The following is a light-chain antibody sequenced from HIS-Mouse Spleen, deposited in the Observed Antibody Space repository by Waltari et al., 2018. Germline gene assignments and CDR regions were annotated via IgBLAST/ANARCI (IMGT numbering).Light chain of an antibody. CDR3: MQALQTPFT. V-gene: IGKV2-28*01. J-gene: IGKJ3*01. CDR2: LGS. CDR1: QSLLHSNGYNY. Sequence: DIVMPQSPLSLPVTPGEPASISCRSSQSLLHSNGYNYLDWYLQKPGQSPQLLIYLGSNRASRVPERFSGSGSGTDFTLKISRVEAEDVGVYYCMQALQTPFTFGPGTKVDIK.